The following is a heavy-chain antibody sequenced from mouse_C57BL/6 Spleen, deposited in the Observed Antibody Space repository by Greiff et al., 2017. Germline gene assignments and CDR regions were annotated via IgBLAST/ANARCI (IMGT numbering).Heavy chain of an antibody. J-gene: IGHJ2*01. D-gene: IGHD1-1*01. V-gene: IGHV1-81*01. CDR1: GYTFTSYG. CDR2: IYPRSGNT. CDR3: AREGDYGSSLFDY. Sequence: VKLQQSGAELARPGASVKLSCKASGYTFTSYGISWVKQRTGQGLEWIGEIYPRSGNTYYNEKFKGKATLTADKSSSTAYMELRSLTSEDSAVYFCAREGDYGSSLFDYWGQGTTLTVSS.